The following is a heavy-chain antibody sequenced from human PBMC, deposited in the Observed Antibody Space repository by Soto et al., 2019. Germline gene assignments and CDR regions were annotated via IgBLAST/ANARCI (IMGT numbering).Heavy chain of an antibody. CDR3: VRGSAPQA. CDR2: VYYSVST. CDR1: GDPLSSRSYY. J-gene: IGHJ5*02. V-gene: IGHV4-39*01. Sequence: SETLSLTCTVSGDPLSSRSYYWGWIRQPPGKGLEWIGSVYYSVSTYYNPSLKSRVTISVDTSKNQLSLKLSSVTAADTAVYYCVRGSAPQAWGQGTLVTVSS.